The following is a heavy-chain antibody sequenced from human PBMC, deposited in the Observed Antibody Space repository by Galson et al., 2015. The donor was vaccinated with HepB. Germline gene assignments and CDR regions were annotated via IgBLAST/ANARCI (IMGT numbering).Heavy chain of an antibody. CDR1: GFTFSSYC. Sequence: SLRLSCAASGFTFSSYCMSWVRQAPGKGLEWVANIKQDGSEKYYVDSVKGRFTISRDNAKNSLYLQMNSLRAEDTAVYYCARDLYWLGYSSSWYRTYGMDVWGQGTTATVSS. V-gene: IGHV3-7*03. CDR3: ARDLYWLGYSSSWYRTYGMDV. CDR2: IKQDGSEK. D-gene: IGHD6-13*01. J-gene: IGHJ6*02.